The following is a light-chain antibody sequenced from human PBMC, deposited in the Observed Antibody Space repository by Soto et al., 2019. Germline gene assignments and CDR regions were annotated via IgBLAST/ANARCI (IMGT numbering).Light chain of an antibody. CDR2: GAS. J-gene: IGKJ1*01. CDR1: QSVSGNY. Sequence: EIVLTQSPGTLSLSPGERATLSCRASQSVSGNYVAWFQQKPGQAPRLLIYGASRKPTGIPDRFSGSGSGTDFTLTITRLEPEDFAVYYCQQYGSSPPWTFGQGTKVEIK. CDR3: QQYGSSPPWT. V-gene: IGKV3-20*01.